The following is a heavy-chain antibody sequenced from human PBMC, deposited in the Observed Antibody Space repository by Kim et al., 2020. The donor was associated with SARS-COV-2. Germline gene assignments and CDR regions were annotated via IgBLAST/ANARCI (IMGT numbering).Heavy chain of an antibody. CDR1: GFTFSSYG. Sequence: GGSLRLSCAASGFTFSSYGMHWVRQAPGKGLEWVAVIWYDGSNKYYADSVKGRFTISRDNSKNTLYLQMNSLRAEDTAVYYCARVYSSLYYFDYWGQGTLVTVSS. V-gene: IGHV3-33*01. D-gene: IGHD6-6*01. CDR3: ARVYSSLYYFDY. J-gene: IGHJ4*02. CDR2: IWYDGSNK.